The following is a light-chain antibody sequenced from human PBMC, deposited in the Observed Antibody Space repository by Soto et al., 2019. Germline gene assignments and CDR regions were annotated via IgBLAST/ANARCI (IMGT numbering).Light chain of an antibody. Sequence: DIQMTQSPASLSASVGDRVTITCRASQSISSYLNWYQQQPGKAPKLLIYAASRLLIGVPSRFSGSGSGTDFTLAISNLQPEDFATYYCQQIYRAPLTFGSGTKVEIK. CDR2: AAS. CDR1: QSISSY. CDR3: QQIYRAPLT. V-gene: IGKV1-39*01. J-gene: IGKJ4*01.